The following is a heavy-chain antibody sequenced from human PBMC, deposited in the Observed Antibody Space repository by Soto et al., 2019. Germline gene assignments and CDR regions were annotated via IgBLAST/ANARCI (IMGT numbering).Heavy chain of an antibody. Sequence: QVQLVQSGAEVKKPGASVKVSCKASGDTFTNYDIKWVRQATGQGLEWMGWMNPNSGNTGYPQKFQGRVTMTRNTSLRTAYMELSSLRYEDTAVYYCERGRNGMDVWGQGTTVTVSS. J-gene: IGHJ6*02. V-gene: IGHV1-8*01. CDR1: GDTFTNYD. CDR2: MNPNSGNT. CDR3: ERGRNGMDV.